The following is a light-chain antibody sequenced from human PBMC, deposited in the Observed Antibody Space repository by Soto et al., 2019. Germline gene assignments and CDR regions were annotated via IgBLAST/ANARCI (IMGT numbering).Light chain of an antibody. CDR2: GAS. V-gene: IGKV3-15*01. Sequence: EIEMTQSPATLSVTPGERATLSCRASQSVSSNLAWYQQKPGQAPRLLIYGASTRATGIPARFSGSGSGTEFTLTISSLQSEDFAVYYCQQYNNWVIFGQGTKLEIK. J-gene: IGKJ2*01. CDR1: QSVSSN. CDR3: QQYNNWVI.